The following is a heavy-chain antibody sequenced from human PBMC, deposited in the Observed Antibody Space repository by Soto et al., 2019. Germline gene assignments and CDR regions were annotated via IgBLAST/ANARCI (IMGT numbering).Heavy chain of an antibody. D-gene: IGHD4-17*01. Sequence: EVQLLESGGGLVQPGGSLRLSCAASGFSFSTYSMAWVRQAPGKGPEWVSGLSHGGAYTFYADSVKGRFTISVDISKNTVYLQMNSLRTEDTAVSYCATWSGYGDAWGQGNRVTVSS. V-gene: IGHV3-23*01. CDR1: GFSFSTYS. CDR2: LSHGGAYT. J-gene: IGHJ4*02. CDR3: ATWSGYGDA.